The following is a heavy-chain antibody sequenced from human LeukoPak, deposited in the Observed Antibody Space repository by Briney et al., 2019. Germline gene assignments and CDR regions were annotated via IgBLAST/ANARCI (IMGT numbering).Heavy chain of an antibody. J-gene: IGHJ4*02. CDR2: IYTSGST. CDR1: GGSISSYY. Sequence: SETLSLTCTVSGGSISSYYWSWIRQPPGKGLEWIGRIYTSGSTNYNPSLKSRVTISVDTSKNQFSLKLSSVTAADTAVYYCARVGYDFWSGYWYDYWGQGTLVTVSS. CDR3: ARVGYDFWSGYWYDY. D-gene: IGHD3-3*01. V-gene: IGHV4-4*08.